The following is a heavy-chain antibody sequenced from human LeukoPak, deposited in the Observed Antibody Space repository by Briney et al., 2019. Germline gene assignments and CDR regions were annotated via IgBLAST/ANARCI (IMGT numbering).Heavy chain of an antibody. CDR1: GFTLTSYA. CDR3: AKDRYYYDSSGLFDY. Sequence: PGGSLRLSCAASGFTLTSYATSWVRQAPGKGLEWVSAISGRGADTYYADSVKGRFTISRDNSKSTLYLQMNSLRAEDTAVYYCAKDRYYYDSSGLFDYWGQGTLVTVSS. V-gene: IGHV3-23*01. J-gene: IGHJ4*02. CDR2: ISGRGADT. D-gene: IGHD3-22*01.